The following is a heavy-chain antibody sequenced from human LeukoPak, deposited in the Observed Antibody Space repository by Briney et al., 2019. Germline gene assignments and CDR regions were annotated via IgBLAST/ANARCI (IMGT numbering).Heavy chain of an antibody. Sequence: SETLSLTCTASGGSISSSSYYWGWIRQPPGKGLEWIGSIYYSGSTYYNPSLKSRVTISVDTSKNQFSLKLSSVTAADTAVYYCIRYSSSWYGYYFDYWGQGTLVTVSS. CDR3: IRYSSSWYGYYFDY. V-gene: IGHV4-39*07. CDR2: IYYSGST. D-gene: IGHD6-13*01. J-gene: IGHJ4*02. CDR1: GGSISSSSYY.